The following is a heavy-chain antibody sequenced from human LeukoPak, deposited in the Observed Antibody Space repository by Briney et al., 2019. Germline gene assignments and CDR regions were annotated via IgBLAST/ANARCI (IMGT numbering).Heavy chain of an antibody. CDR1: GGSFSGYY. CDR2: INHSGST. V-gene: IGHV4-34*01. J-gene: IGHJ6*02. D-gene: IGHD2-2*01. Sequence: SETLSLTCAVYGGSFSGYYWSWIRQPPGKGLEWIGEINHSGSTNYNPPLKSRVTISVDTSKNQFSLKLSSVTAADTAVYYCARVGIYCSSTSCYYYYGMDVWGQGTTVTVSS. CDR3: ARVGIYCSSTSCYYYYGMDV.